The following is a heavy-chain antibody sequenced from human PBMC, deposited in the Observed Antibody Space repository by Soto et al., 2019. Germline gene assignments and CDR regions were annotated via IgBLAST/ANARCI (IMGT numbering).Heavy chain of an antibody. CDR1: GFTFSSYE. CDR2: ISSSGSTI. V-gene: IGHV3-48*03. Sequence: EVQLVESGGGLVQPGGSLRLSCAASGFTFSSYEMNWVRQAPGKGLEWVSYISSSGSTIYYADSVKGRFTISRDNAKNSLYLQMNSLRAEDTAVYYCARAGEGYCNGGSCYQGAFDYWGQGTLVTVSS. D-gene: IGHD2-15*01. J-gene: IGHJ4*02. CDR3: ARAGEGYCNGGSCYQGAFDY.